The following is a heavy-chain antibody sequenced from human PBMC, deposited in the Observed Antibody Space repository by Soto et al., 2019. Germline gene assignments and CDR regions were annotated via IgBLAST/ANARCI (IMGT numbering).Heavy chain of an antibody. Sequence: GESLKISCKGSGYSFTSYWISWVRQMPGKGLEWMGRIDPSDSYTNYSPSFQGHVTISADKSISTAYLQWSSLKASDTAMYYCARLLRRPNYASSSYFYSFGQQTLLTVSS. D-gene: IGHD3-22*01. CDR3: ARLLRRPNYASSSYFYS. CDR2: IDPSDSYT. V-gene: IGHV5-10-1*01. CDR1: GYSFTSYW. J-gene: IGHJ5*01.